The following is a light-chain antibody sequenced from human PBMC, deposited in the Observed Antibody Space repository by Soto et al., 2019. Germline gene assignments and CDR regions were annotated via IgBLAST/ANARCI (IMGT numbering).Light chain of an antibody. V-gene: IGKV3-15*01. CDR2: GAS. CDR3: QQRSNWPGT. Sequence: EIVMTQYPATLSVSPGERSTLSCMASQSVSSNLAWYQQKPGQAPRLLISGASTRATGIPARFSGSGSGTEFTLTISSLQSEDFAVYYCQQRSNWPGTVGQGTQVEIK. J-gene: IGKJ1*01. CDR1: QSVSSN.